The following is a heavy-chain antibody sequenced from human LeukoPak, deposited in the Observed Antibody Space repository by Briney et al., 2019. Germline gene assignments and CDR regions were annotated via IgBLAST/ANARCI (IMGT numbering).Heavy chain of an antibody. CDR1: GGSFSGYY. Sequence: SETLSLTCAVYGGSFSGYYCSWIRQPPGKGLEWIGEINHSGSTNYNPSLKSRVTISVDTSKNQFSLKLSSVTAADTAVYYCASNLGYCSSTSCSSGYYYYGMDVWGQGTTVTVSS. D-gene: IGHD2-2*01. CDR2: INHSGST. V-gene: IGHV4-34*01. J-gene: IGHJ6*02. CDR3: ASNLGYCSSTSCSSGYYYYGMDV.